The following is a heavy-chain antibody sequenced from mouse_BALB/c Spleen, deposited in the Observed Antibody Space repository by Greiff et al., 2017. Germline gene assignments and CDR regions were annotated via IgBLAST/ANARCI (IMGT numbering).Heavy chain of an antibody. D-gene: IGHD2-1*01. Sequence: VQLKESGGGLVKPGGSLKLSCAASGFTFSSYAMSWVRQTPEKRLEWVASISSGGSTYYPDSVKGRFTIFRANARNILYLQMHSLRSKDTAMYYCARESSDGNYRDAMDDWGQGTSVTVSS. V-gene: IGHV5-6-5*01. CDR3: ARESSDGNYRDAMDD. J-gene: IGHJ4*01. CDR2: ISSGGST. CDR1: GFTFSSYA.